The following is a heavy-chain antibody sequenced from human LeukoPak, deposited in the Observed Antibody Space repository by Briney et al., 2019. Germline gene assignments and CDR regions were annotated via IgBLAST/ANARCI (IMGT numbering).Heavy chain of an antibody. D-gene: IGHD3-22*01. CDR3: ARRPYYYHSSGYYFDY. CDR1: GYSFTSYW. V-gene: IGHV5-51*03. Sequence: GESLKISCKGSGYSFTSYWIGWVRQMPGKGLELMGIIYPGDSDTRYSPSFQGQVTISADKSISTAYLQWSSLKASDTAMYYCARRPYYYHSSGYYFDYWGQGTLVTVSS. J-gene: IGHJ4*02. CDR2: IYPGDSDT.